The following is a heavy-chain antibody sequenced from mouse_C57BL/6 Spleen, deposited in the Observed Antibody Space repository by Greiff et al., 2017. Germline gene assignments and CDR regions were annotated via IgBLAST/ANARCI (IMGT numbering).Heavy chain of an antibody. CDR2: IWTGGGT. D-gene: IGHD1-1*01. CDR3: DREGYGSSWFAY. J-gene: IGHJ3*01. V-gene: IGHV2-9-1*01. Sequence: VNVVESGPGLVAPSQSLSITCTVSGFSLTSYAISWVRQPPGKGLEWLGVIWTGGGTNYNSALKSRLSISKDNSKSQVLLKMNSLQTDDTARYYCDREGYGSSWFAYWGQGTLVTVSA. CDR1: GFSLTSYA.